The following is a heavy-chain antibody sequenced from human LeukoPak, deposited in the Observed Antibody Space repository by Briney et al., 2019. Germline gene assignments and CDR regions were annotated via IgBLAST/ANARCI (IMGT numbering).Heavy chain of an antibody. CDR1: GVSISSYY. CDR3: ARGKEASWSSYYFDY. V-gene: IGHV4-59*01. CDR2: IYYSGST. D-gene: IGHD2-15*01. Sequence: SETLSLTCTVSGVSISSYYWSWIRQPPGKGLEWIGYIYYSGSTNYNPSLKSRVTISVDTSKNQFSLKLSSVTAADTAVYYCARGKEASWSSYYFDYWGQGTLFTVSS. J-gene: IGHJ4*02.